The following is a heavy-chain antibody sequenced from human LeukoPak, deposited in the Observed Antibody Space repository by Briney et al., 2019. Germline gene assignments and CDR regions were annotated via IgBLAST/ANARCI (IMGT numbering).Heavy chain of an antibody. CDR1: GGSISSYY. J-gene: IGHJ3*02. CDR3: ARHTGYSGYVTAFDI. D-gene: IGHD5-12*01. Sequence: SETLSLTCTVSGGSISSYYWSWVRQPPGKGLEWIGYIYYSGSTNYNPSLKSRVTISVDTSKNQFSLKLSSVTAADTAVDYCARHTGYSGYVTAFDIWGQGTMVTVSS. V-gene: IGHV4-59*08. CDR2: IYYSGST.